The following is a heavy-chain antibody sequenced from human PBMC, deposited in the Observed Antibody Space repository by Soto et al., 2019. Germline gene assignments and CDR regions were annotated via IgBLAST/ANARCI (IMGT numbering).Heavy chain of an antibody. CDR1: GDSVSSNSAA. CDR2: TYYRSKWYN. J-gene: IGHJ3*02. D-gene: IGHD3-10*02. CDR3: ARAVSVRGVIILDAFDI. V-gene: IGHV6-1*01. Sequence: SQTLSLTCAISGDSVSSNSAAWNWIRQSPSRGLEWLGRTYYRSKWYNDYAVSVKSRITINPDTSKNQFSLQLNSVTPEDTAVYYCARAVSVRGVIILDAFDIWGQGTMVTVSS.